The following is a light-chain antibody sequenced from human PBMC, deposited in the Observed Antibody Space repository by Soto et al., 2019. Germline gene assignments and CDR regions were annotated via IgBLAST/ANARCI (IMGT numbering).Light chain of an antibody. CDR1: SSDVGGYNY. J-gene: IGLJ1*01. CDR3: TSYTGSSNNV. Sequence: QSALTQPASVSGSPGQSITISCTGTSSDVGGYNYVSWYQQHPGKAPKLMIYDVSNRPSGVSNRFSGSKSGNTASLTISGLQAEDEADYYCTSYTGSSNNVFGTGTKLTVL. V-gene: IGLV2-14*01. CDR2: DVS.